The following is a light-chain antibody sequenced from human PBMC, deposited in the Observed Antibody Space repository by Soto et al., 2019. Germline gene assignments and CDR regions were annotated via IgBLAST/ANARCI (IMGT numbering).Light chain of an antibody. CDR1: SSDVGGYNY. CDR3: SSYTSSSTLV. J-gene: IGLJ1*01. V-gene: IGLV2-14*01. CDR2: EVS. Sequence: QSALTQPASVSGSPGQSITISCTGTSSDVGGYNYVSWYQQHPGKAPKLMIYEVSNRPSGVSNRFSGSKSGNTASLTISGLQAEGEADYYCSSYTSSSTLVFGTGTKVTV.